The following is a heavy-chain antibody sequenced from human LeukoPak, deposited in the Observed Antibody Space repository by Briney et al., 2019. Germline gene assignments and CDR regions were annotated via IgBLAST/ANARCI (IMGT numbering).Heavy chain of an antibody. CDR2: ISYDGSNK. J-gene: IGHJ3*02. CDR1: GFTFSSYA. D-gene: IGHD4-17*01. V-gene: IGHV3-30-3*01. CDR3: ARGWTTVTSDAFDI. Sequence: PGGSLRLSCAASGFTFSSYAMHWVRQAPGKGLEWVAVISYDGSNKYYADSVKGRFTISRDNSKNTLYLQMNSLRAEDTAVYYCARGWTTVTSDAFDIWGQGTMVTVSS.